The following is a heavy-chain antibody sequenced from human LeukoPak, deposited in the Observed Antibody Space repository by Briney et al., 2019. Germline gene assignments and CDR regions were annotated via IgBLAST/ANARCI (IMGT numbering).Heavy chain of an antibody. V-gene: IGHV3-21*01. D-gene: IGHD5-18*01. CDR2: ISSSTSYI. Sequence: TGGSLRLSCAASGFTFSSYSMNWIRQAPGKGLEWVSSISSSTSYIYYADSVKGRFTISKDNAKNTLYLQMNSLRAEDTAVYYCARDAVGTANAVWGQGTTVTVSS. CDR3: ARDAVGTANAV. CDR1: GFTFSSYS. J-gene: IGHJ6*02.